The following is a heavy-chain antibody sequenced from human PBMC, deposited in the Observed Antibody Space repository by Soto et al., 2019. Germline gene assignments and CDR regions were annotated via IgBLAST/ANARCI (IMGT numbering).Heavy chain of an antibody. CDR1: GFTFSSYS. CDR2: ISSSSSTL. Sequence: GGSLRLSCAASGFTFSSYSMNWVRQAPGKGLEWVSYISSSSSTLYYADSVKGRFTISRDNAKNSLYLQMNSLRAEDTAVYYCARDAYCGVDCYSFDYWGQGTLVTVSS. V-gene: IGHV3-48*04. D-gene: IGHD2-21*02. CDR3: ARDAYCGVDCYSFDY. J-gene: IGHJ4*02.